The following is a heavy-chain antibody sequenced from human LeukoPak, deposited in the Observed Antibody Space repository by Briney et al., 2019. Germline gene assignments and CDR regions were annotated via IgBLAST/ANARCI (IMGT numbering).Heavy chain of an antibody. CDR1: GFSVRSSY. D-gene: IGHD1-14*01. J-gene: IGHJ5*02. CDR3: SKDPVPHGNGLYWFDP. V-gene: IGHV3-23*01. Sequence: PGGSLRLSCAASGFSVRSSYMNWVRQAPGKGLEWVSGISGSGAKTYYADSVKGRFTISRDNSRNTLYIQMNSLRVEDTAVYYCSKDPVPHGNGLYWFDPWGQGTLVTVSS. CDR2: ISGSGAKT.